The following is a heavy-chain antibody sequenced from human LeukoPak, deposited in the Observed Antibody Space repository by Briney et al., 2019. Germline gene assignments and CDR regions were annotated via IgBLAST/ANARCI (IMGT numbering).Heavy chain of an antibody. CDR2: ISGSGGST. D-gene: IGHD2-2*01. Sequence: GGSLRLSCAASGFTFSSYAMSWVRQAPGKGLEWVSAISGSGGSTYYADSVKGRFTISRDNSKNTLYLRMNSLRAEDTAVYYCAKVCVSELSDCSSTSCYFDYWGQGTLVTVSS. CDR3: AKVCVSELSDCSSTSCYFDY. V-gene: IGHV3-23*01. CDR1: GFTFSSYA. J-gene: IGHJ4*02.